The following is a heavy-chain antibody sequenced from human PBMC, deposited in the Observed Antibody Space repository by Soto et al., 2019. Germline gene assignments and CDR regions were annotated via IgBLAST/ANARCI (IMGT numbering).Heavy chain of an antibody. CDR3: ARGSHYYDSSGYFY. V-gene: IGHV4-34*01. CDR2: INHSGST. Sequence: SETLSLTCAVYGGSFSGYYWSWIRQPPGKGLEWIGEINHSGSTNYNPSLKSRVTISVDTSKNQFSLKLSSVTVADTAVYYCARGSHYYDSSGYFYWGQGTLVTVSS. D-gene: IGHD3-22*01. J-gene: IGHJ4*02. CDR1: GGSFSGYY.